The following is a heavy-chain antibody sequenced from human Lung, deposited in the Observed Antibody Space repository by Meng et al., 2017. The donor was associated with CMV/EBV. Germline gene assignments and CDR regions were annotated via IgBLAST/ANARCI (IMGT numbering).Heavy chain of an antibody. CDR2: ISGSGGST. D-gene: IGHD3-3*01. CDR1: GFTSSSYA. CDR3: AKCRFSPLRSEIYAYHYVMDF. Sequence: GGSXRLXCAASGFTSSSYAMSWVRQAPGKGLEWVSAISGSGGSTYYADSVKGRFTISRDNSKNTLYLQMNSLRAEDTAVYYCAKCRFSPLRSEIYAYHYVMDFXGQGXTVTVSS. V-gene: IGHV3-23*01. J-gene: IGHJ6*02.